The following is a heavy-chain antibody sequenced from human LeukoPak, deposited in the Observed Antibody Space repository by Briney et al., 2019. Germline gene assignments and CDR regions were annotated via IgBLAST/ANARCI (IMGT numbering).Heavy chain of an antibody. CDR1: GFTVSSNY. J-gene: IGHJ4*02. V-gene: IGHV3-15*01. Sequence: GGSLRLSCAASGFTVSSNYMSWVRQAPGKGLEWVGRIKRKTDGGTTDYAAPVKGRFTISRDDSKNTVYLQMNSLKTEDTAVYYCTTDTYADYGPYDYWGQGALVTVSS. CDR2: IKRKTDGGTT. D-gene: IGHD4-17*01. CDR3: TTDTYADYGPYDY.